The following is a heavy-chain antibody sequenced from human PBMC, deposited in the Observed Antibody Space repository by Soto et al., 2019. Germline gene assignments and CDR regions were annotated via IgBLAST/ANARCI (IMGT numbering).Heavy chain of an antibody. CDR3: VAGSPFEY. Sequence: LRLSCAASGFIFRDAWISWVRQAPGKGLEWIGRVKSKSEGGTTDYAALVKGRFTVSRDDSINTVSLQMGSLKMEDTAVYFCVAGSPFEYWGQGTLVTVSS. D-gene: IGHD2-21*01. J-gene: IGHJ4*02. V-gene: IGHV3-15*05. CDR2: VKSKSEGGTT. CDR1: GFIFRDAW.